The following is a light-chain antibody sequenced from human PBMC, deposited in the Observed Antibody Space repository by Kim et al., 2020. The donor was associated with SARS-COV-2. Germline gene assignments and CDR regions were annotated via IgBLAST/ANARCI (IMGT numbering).Light chain of an antibody. CDR3: SSYTYSSTV. CDR2: DVS. CDR1: SNDVGGYNH. V-gene: IGLV2-14*04. Sequence: PRPSSTTPCTGTSNDVGGYNHVAWCPQHPGKVPKLMIYDVSKRPPGVSNRFSGSKSGNTASLTISGLQAEDEADYYCSSYTYSSTVFGGGTKLTVL. J-gene: IGLJ2*01.